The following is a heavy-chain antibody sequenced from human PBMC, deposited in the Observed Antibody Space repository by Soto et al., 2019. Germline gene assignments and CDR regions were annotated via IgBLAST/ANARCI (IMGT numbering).Heavy chain of an antibody. CDR2: IKQDGSEK. CDR1: GFTFSSYW. V-gene: IGHV3-7*01. J-gene: IGHJ6*03. CDR3: ARETQVLTPPDVYYYYMDV. Sequence: GGSLRLSCAASGFTFSSYWMSWVRQAPGKGLEWVANIKQDGSEKYYVDSVKGRFTISRDNAKNSLYLQMNSLRAEDTAVYYCARETQVLTPPDVYYYYMDVWGKGTTVTVSS.